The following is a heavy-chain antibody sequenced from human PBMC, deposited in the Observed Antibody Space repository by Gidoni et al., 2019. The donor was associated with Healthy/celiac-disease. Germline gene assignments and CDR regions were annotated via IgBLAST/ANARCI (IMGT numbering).Heavy chain of an antibody. CDR1: EYTFTTYA. CDR3: ARGLVDDFWSGYYSPAGYMDV. D-gene: IGHD3-3*01. CDR2: MNPNSGNT. V-gene: IGHV1-8*01. Sequence: QVQLVQSGAEVKKPGASVKVSCKASEYTFTTYAINWARQATGQGLEWMGWMNPNSGNTGYAQKFQGRVTMTRNTSISTAYMELSSLRSEDTAVYYCARGLVDDFWSGYYSPAGYMDVWGKGTTVTVSS. J-gene: IGHJ6*03.